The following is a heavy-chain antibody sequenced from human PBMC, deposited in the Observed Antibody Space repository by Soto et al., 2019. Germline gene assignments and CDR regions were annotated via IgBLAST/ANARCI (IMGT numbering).Heavy chain of an antibody. CDR1: GFTFDDYA. Sequence: GGSLRLSCAASGFTFDDYAMHWVRQAPGKGLEWVSGISWNSGSIGYADSVKGRFTISRDNAKNSLYLQMNSLRAEDTALYYCAKSILWFGESTYYYYYYMDVWGKGTTVTVSS. V-gene: IGHV3-9*01. D-gene: IGHD3-10*01. CDR3: AKSILWFGESTYYYYYYMDV. CDR2: ISWNSGSI. J-gene: IGHJ6*03.